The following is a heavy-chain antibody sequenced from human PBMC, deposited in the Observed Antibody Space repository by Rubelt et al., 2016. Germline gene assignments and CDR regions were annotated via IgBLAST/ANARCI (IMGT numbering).Heavy chain of an antibody. CDR3: ARYGPGLGAFDI. CDR2: IYQSGST. V-gene: IGHV4-38-2*02. J-gene: IGHJ3*02. CDR1: GYSISSGYC. D-gene: IGHD3-10*01. Sequence: QVQLQESGPGLVKPSETLSLTCTVSGYSISSGYCWGWIRQPPGKGLEWIGSIYQSGSTYYNPSLKSRVTISVDTSKNQFSLKLGSVTAADTAVYYCARYGPGLGAFDIWGQGTQVTVSS.